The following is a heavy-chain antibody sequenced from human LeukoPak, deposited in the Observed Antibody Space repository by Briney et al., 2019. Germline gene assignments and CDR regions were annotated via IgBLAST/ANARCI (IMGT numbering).Heavy chain of an antibody. J-gene: IGHJ4*02. Sequence: ASVKVSCKASGYTFTTYALHWVRQALGQRLEWMGWINAGNGNTKYSQKFQARVTVTRDTSASTAYMELSSLGSEDTAVYYCARDPIGSRWPYYFDYWGQGTLVTVSS. CDR3: ARDPIGSRWPYYFDY. CDR1: GYTFTTYA. D-gene: IGHD6-13*01. V-gene: IGHV1-3*01. CDR2: INAGNGNT.